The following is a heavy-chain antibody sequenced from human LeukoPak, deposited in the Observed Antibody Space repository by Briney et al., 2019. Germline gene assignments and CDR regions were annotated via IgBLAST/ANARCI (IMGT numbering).Heavy chain of an antibody. D-gene: IGHD5-18*01. Sequence: PGGSLRLSCAASGFTFSSYAMHWVRQAPGKGLEWVAVISYDGSNKYYADSVKGRFTISRDNSKNTLYLQMNSLRAEGTAVYYCARDQGNTAMPGRDYWGQGTLVTVSS. J-gene: IGHJ4*02. CDR2: ISYDGSNK. CDR1: GFTFSSYA. CDR3: ARDQGNTAMPGRDY. V-gene: IGHV3-30-3*01.